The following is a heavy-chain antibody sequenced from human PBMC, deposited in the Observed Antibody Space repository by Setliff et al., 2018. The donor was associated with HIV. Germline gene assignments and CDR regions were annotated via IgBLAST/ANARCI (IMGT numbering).Heavy chain of an antibody. CDR1: GGPMTTTSSY. CDR2: IYYGGST. CDR3: ARPGSRSDWRH. Sequence: SETLSLTCTVSGGPMTTTSSYWGWIRQSPGKGLEWIASIYYGGSTYYNPSLKSRTTISLDTSKNQFSLTLRSVTAADTAMYYCARPGSRSDWRHWGRGTLVTVSS. J-gene: IGHJ4*02. D-gene: IGHD6-19*01. V-gene: IGHV4-39*01.